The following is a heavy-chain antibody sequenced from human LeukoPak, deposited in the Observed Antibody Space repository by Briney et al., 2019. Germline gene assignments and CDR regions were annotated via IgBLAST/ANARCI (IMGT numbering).Heavy chain of an antibody. V-gene: IGHV1-2*02. CDR1: GYTFTGYY. Sequence: ASVKVSCKASGYTFTGYYMHWVRQAPRQGLEWMGWINPNSGGTNYAQKFQGRVTMTRDTSISTAYMELSRLRSDDTAVYYCARELRYFDWLLDKYYFDYWGQGTLVTVSS. CDR3: ARELRYFDWLLDKYYFDY. D-gene: IGHD3-9*01. CDR2: INPNSGGT. J-gene: IGHJ4*02.